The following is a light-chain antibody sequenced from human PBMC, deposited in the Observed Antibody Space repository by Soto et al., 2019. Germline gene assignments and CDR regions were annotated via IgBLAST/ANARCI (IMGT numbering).Light chain of an antibody. CDR2: ENN. J-gene: IGLJ1*01. Sequence: QSVLTQPPSVSEAPGQRVTISCTGSSSNIGAGYEAHWYQQVPGTAPKLLIYENNNRPSGVPYRVSGSKSGTSAALAITGRRAVDEAEYDCQSYDSSLSGYDCGAGTKVTV. V-gene: IGLV1-40*01. CDR3: QSYDSSLSGYD. CDR1: SSNIGAGYE.